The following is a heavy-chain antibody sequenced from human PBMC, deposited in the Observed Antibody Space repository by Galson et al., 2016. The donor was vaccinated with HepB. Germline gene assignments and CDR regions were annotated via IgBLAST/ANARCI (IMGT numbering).Heavy chain of an antibody. CDR1: GGSFSGYY. J-gene: IGHJ5*02. Sequence: LSLTCAVYGGSFSGYYWSWVRQPPGKGLEWIAEIHHSGSTDYNPSLKSRVTISVDTSNSQFSLKLTSVTAADTAVYSCAGSYRKPKTWFDPWGQGTLVTVSS. CDR2: IHHSGST. CDR3: AGSYRKPKTWFDP. V-gene: IGHV4-34*01. D-gene: IGHD1-26*01.